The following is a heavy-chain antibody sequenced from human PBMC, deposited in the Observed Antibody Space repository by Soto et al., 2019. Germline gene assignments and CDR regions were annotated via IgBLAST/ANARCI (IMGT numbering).Heavy chain of an antibody. CDR2: ISWDGGST. J-gene: IGHJ6*02. V-gene: IGHV3-43*01. Sequence: GGSLRLSCAASGFTFDDYTMHWVRQAPGKGLEWVSLISWDGGSTYYADSVKGRFTISRDNSKNSLYLQMNSLRTEDTALYYCAKDLDTAMVSSPDYYGMDVWGQGTTVTVSS. CDR3: AKDLDTAMVSSPDYYGMDV. CDR1: GFTFDDYT. D-gene: IGHD5-18*01.